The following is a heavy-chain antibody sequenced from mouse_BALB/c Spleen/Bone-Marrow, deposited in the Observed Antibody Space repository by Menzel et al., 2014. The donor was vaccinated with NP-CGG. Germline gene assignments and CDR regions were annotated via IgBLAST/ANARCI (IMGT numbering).Heavy chain of an antibody. Sequence: VQLVESGPGLVAPSQSLSITCTVSGFSLAFYDISWIRQPPGKGLEWLGVIWTGGGTNYNSAFMSRLSISKDNSKSQVFIKMNSLQTDDTAIYYSVRAPYGRAWFAYWGQGTLVTVSA. CDR1: GFSLAFYD. CDR2: IWTGGGT. V-gene: IGHV2-9-2*01. D-gene: IGHD1-2*01. J-gene: IGHJ3*01. CDR3: VRAPYGRAWFAY.